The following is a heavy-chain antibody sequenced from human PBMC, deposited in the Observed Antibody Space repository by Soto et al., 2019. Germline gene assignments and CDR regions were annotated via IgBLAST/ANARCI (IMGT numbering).Heavy chain of an antibody. Sequence: GGSLRLSCAASGFTFSSYWMSWVRQAPGKGLEWVANIKQDGSEKYYVDSVKGRFTISRDNAKNSLYLQMNSLRAEDTAVYYCARDSGVVSRYFDLWGRGTLVTVSS. D-gene: IGHD2-8*02. CDR3: ARDSGVVSRYFDL. CDR1: GFTFSSYW. J-gene: IGHJ2*01. V-gene: IGHV3-7*01. CDR2: IKQDGSEK.